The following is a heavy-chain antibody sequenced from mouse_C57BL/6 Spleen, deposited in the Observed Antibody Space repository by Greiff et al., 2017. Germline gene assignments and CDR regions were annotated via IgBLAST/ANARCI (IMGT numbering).Heavy chain of an antibody. CDR3: ARELLRYAMDY. V-gene: IGHV1-53*01. Sequence: QVQLKQPGTELVKPGASVKLSCKASGYTFPSYWMHWVKQRPGQGLEWIGNINPSNGGTNYNEKFKSKATLTVDKSSSTAYMQLSSLTSEDSAVYYCARELLRYAMDYWGQGTSVTVSS. CDR1: GYTFPSYW. J-gene: IGHJ4*01. CDR2: INPSNGGT. D-gene: IGHD1-1*01.